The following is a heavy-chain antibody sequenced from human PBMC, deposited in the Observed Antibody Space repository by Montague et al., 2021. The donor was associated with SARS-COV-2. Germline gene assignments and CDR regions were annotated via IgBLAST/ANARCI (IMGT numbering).Heavy chain of an antibody. D-gene: IGHD1-1*01. CDR2: VHYNGRT. CDR1: GDSISSSSYN. J-gene: IGHJ4*02. V-gene: IGHV4-39*01. CDR3: TRHVHMTWPEPSPGFDY. Sequence: SETLSLTCNVSGDSISSSSYNWGWIRQPPGKGLEWIGSVHYNGRTYYNPSLKSRVTIYVDTSKNQISLRLSSVTAADTAVYYSTRHVHMTWPEPSPGFDYWGQGTLVTVSS.